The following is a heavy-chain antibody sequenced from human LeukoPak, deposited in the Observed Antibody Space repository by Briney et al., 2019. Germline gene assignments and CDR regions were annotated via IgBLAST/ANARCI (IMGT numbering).Heavy chain of an antibody. V-gene: IGHV1-69*13. CDR2: IIPIFGTA. CDR1: GYTFSSYA. J-gene: IGHJ6*03. CDR3: AREGWRDDYSSDYYYYYMDV. Sequence: SVKVSCKASGYTFSSYAISWVRQAPGQGLEWTGGIIPIFGTANCPQKFQGRVTITADESTSTAYMELSSLRSEDTAVYYCAREGWRDDYSSDYYYYYMDVWGKGTTVTVSS. D-gene: IGHD4-11*01.